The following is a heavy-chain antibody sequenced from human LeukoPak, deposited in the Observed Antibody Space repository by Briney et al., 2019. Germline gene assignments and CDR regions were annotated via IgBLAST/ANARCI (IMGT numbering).Heavy chain of an antibody. CDR2: ISGSGGST. J-gene: IGHJ5*02. D-gene: IGHD3-22*01. CDR3: AKEGYYDSSAYLGFDP. Sequence: GRSLRLSCAASGFTFSNYGTSWVRQAPGKGLEWVSGISGSGGSTHYANSVKGRFTISRDNSKNTLYLQMNSLRAEDTAVYYCAKEGYYDSSAYLGFDPWGQGTLVTVSS. V-gene: IGHV3-23*01. CDR1: GFTFSNYG.